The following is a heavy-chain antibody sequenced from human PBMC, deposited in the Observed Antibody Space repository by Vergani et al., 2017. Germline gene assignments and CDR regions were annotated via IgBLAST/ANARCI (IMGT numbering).Heavy chain of an antibody. J-gene: IGHJ4*02. CDR3: AVEIYDYGGSRDFDY. D-gene: IGHD4-23*01. CDR2: SRSKTYGATT. V-gene: IGHV3-49*04. CDR1: GFNFGEYG. Sequence: EVQLVESGGDLVQPGRSLRLSCQTSGFNFGEYGVSWVRQAPGKGLEWIGISRSKTYGATTEYAASVRGRFTISRDDSKGIAYLQMSSLKKEDTAVYRCAVEIYDYGGSRDFDYGGQGTLVVVSS.